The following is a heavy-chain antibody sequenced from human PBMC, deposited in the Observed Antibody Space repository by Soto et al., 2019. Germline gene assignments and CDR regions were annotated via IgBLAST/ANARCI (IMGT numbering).Heavy chain of an antibody. Sequence: QPGGSLRLSCAASGFTFSSYGMHWVRQAPGKGLEWVVVISYDGSNKYYADSVKGRFTISRDNSKNTLYLQMNSLRTEDTAVYYCARAGGLLLDYWGQGTLVTVSS. J-gene: IGHJ4*02. V-gene: IGHV3-30*03. D-gene: IGHD2-15*01. CDR1: GFTFSSYG. CDR2: ISYDGSNK. CDR3: ARAGGLLLDY.